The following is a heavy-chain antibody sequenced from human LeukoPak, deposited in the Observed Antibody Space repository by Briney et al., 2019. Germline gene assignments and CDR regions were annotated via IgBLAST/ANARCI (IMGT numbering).Heavy chain of an antibody. D-gene: IGHD3-10*01. V-gene: IGHV3-53*01. Sequence: GGSLRLSCAASGLTVSSNYMSWVRQAPGKGLEWVSVIYSGGSTYYADSVKGRFIISRDNSKNTLYLQMNSLRAEDTAVYYCARDPGSYYYYGLDVWGQGTTVTVSS. CDR3: ARDPGSYYYYGLDV. J-gene: IGHJ6*02. CDR1: GLTVSSNY. CDR2: IYSGGST.